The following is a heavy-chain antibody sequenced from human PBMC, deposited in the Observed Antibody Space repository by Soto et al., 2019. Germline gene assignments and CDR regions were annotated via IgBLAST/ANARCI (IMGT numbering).Heavy chain of an antibody. CDR3: ARDSWDYGEDTKKSPTFDY. V-gene: IGHV3-33*01. D-gene: IGHD4-17*01. CDR2: IWYDGSNK. Sequence: QVQLVESGGGVVQPGTSLRLSCAASGFTFRTYGMHWVRQAPGKGLEWVAVIWYDGSNKNYADSVKGRFTISRDNSKNTLYLQMNSLRAEDTAVYYCARDSWDYGEDTKKSPTFDYWGQGTLVTVSS. J-gene: IGHJ4*02. CDR1: GFTFRTYG.